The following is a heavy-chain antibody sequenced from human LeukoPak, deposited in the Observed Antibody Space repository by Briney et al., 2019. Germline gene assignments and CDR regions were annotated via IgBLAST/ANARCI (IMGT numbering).Heavy chain of an antibody. CDR3: AKDRRYYGSGSYMDY. CDR1: GFTFSSYG. D-gene: IGHD3-10*01. Sequence: GGSPRLPCAASGFTFSSYGMHWVRQAPGKGLEWVAVISYDGSNKYYADSVKGRFTISRDNSKNTLYLQMNSLRAEDTAVYYCAKDRRYYGSGSYMDYWGQGTLVTVSS. J-gene: IGHJ4*02. CDR2: ISYDGSNK. V-gene: IGHV3-30*18.